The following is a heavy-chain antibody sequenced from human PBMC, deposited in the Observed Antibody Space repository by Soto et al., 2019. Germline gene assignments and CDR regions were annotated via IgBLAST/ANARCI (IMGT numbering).Heavy chain of an antibody. J-gene: IGHJ5*02. CDR1: GGSISSSSYY. D-gene: IGHD6-13*01. Sequence: QLQLQESGPGLVKPSETLSLTCTVSGGSISSSSYYWGWIRQPPGKGLGWIGSIYYSGSTYYNPAHKSRATISVDTSKNQFFLQRSSVTAADTAVYYCARHQSHSSSYVDPWGQGTLVTVSS. V-gene: IGHV4-39*01. CDR3: ARHQSHSSSYVDP. CDR2: IYYSGST.